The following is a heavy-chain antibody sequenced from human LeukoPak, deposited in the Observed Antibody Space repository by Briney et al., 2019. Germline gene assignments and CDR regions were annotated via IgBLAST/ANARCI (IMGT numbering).Heavy chain of an antibody. CDR1: GYSFRNYG. V-gene: IGHV1-3*01. CDR2: INPTNEKT. J-gene: IGHJ4*02. CDR3: ARAARYFDWLYDY. D-gene: IGHD3-9*01. Sequence: ASVKVSCKASGYSFRNYGMHWVRQAPGQRLEWMGWINPTNEKTKYSERFQGRVTISRDTGASTVYMELSSLRSEDTAVYYCARAARYFDWLYDYWGQGTLVTVSS.